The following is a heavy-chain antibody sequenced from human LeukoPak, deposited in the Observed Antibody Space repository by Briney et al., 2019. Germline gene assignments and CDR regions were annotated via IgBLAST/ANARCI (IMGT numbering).Heavy chain of an antibody. V-gene: IGHV1-69*05. Sequence: ASVKVSCKASGGTFSSYAISWVRQAPGQGLEWMGGIIPIFGTANYAQKFQGRVTITTDESTSTAYMELSSLRSEDTAVYYCAKRLEDYIDPWGQGTLVTVSS. CDR1: GGTFSSYA. CDR3: AKRLEDYIDP. D-gene: IGHD4-11*01. J-gene: IGHJ5*02. CDR2: IIPIFGTA.